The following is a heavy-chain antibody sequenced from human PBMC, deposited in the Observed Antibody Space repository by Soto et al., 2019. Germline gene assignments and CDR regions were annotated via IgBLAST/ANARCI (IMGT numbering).Heavy chain of an antibody. CDR1: GFTFSSYS. CDR3: ARDRYSNYDWLDP. D-gene: IGHD4-4*01. J-gene: IGHJ5*02. V-gene: IGHV3-21*01. Sequence: GGSLRLSCAASGFTFSSYSMNWVRQAPGKGLEWVSSISSSSSYIYYADSVKGRFTISRDNAKNSLYLQMNSLRAEDTAVYYCARDRYSNYDWLDPWGQGTLVTVSS. CDR2: ISSSSSYI.